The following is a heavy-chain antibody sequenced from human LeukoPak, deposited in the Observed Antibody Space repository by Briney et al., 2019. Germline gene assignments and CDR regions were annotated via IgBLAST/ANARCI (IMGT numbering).Heavy chain of an antibody. V-gene: IGHV1-3*01. J-gene: IGHJ3*02. CDR2: INAGNGNT. D-gene: IGHD6-13*01. CDR1: GYTFTSYG. CDR3: ARECPSSSWYETFDI. Sequence: ASVKLSCKTSGYTFTSYGMHWVRQAPGQRLEWMGWINAGNGNTKYSQKFQGRVTITRDTSASTAYMELSSLRSEDTAVYYCARECPSSSWYETFDIWGQGTMVTVSS.